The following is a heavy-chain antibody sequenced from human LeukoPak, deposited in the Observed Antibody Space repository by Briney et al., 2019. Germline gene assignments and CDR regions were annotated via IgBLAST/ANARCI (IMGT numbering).Heavy chain of an antibody. CDR3: ARHIGGGIEDMDV. V-gene: IGHV4-59*08. D-gene: IGHD3-16*02. Sequence: SETLSLTCTVSGGSIGTYYWSWVRQSPGKGLEWIGYIYVTGNRYNPYLQSRVTISVDTSRNQFFLKMSSVTAADTVVYYCARHIGGGIEDMDVWGKGTKVTVSS. CDR1: GGSIGTYY. CDR2: IYVTGN. J-gene: IGHJ6*03.